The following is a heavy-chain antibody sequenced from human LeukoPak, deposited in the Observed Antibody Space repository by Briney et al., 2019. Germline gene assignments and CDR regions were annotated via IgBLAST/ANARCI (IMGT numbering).Heavy chain of an antibody. J-gene: IGHJ4*02. CDR2: ISSSGSTI. CDR3: ARESNSGYYLSY. D-gene: IGHD3-22*01. CDR1: GFTSSSYE. V-gene: IGHV3-48*03. Sequence: GGSLRLSCAASGFTSSSYEMNWVRQAPGKGLEWVSYISSSGSTIYYADSVKGRFTISRDDAKNSLYLQMNSLRAEDTAVYYCARESNSGYYLSYWGQGTLVTVSS.